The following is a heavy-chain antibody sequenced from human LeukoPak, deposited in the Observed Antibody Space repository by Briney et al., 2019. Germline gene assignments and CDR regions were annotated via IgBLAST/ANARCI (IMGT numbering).Heavy chain of an antibody. Sequence: SQTLSLTCAISGDSVSSNSAAWNWIRQSPSRGLEWLGRAYYRSQWYNDYAVSVKGRITINPDTSKNQLSLQLNSVTPEDTAVYYCARSCSSTSCLVFVMDVWGQGTTVTVSS. CDR3: ARSCSSTSCLVFVMDV. V-gene: IGHV6-1*01. CDR1: GDSVSSNSAA. CDR2: AYYRSQWYN. J-gene: IGHJ6*02. D-gene: IGHD2-2*01.